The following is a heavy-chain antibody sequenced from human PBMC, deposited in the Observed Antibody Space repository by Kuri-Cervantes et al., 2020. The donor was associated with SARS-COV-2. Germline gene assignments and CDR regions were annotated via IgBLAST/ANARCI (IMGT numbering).Heavy chain of an antibody. V-gene: IGHV4-34*01. J-gene: IGHJ6*02. CDR2: INHSGST. D-gene: IGHD6-19*01. Sequence: GSLRLSCAVYGGSSSGYYWSWIRQPPGKGLEWIGEINHSGSTNYNPSLKSRVTISVDTSKNQFSLKLSSVTAADTAVYYCARTLGIAVAGHYYGMDVWGQGTTVTVSS. CDR3: ARTLGIAVAGHYYGMDV. CDR1: GGSSSGYY.